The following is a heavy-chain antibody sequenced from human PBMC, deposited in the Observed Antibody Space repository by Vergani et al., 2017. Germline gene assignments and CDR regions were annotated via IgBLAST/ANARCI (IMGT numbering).Heavy chain of an antibody. J-gene: IGHJ4*02. CDR2: IYPGDSDT. CDR1: GYSFTSYW. V-gene: IGHV5-51*03. Sequence: EVQLVQSGAEVTKPGESLKISCQGSGYSFTSYWIGWVRQMPGKGLEWMGIIYPGDSDTRYSPYFQGQVTISADKSISTAYLQWSSLKASDTAMYYCARRAHLFYSSSVTNFDYWGQGTLVTVSS. D-gene: IGHD6-13*01. CDR3: ARRAHLFYSSSVTNFDY.